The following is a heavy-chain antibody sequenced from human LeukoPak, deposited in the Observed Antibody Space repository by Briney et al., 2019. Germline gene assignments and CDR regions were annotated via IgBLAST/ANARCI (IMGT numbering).Heavy chain of an antibody. CDR2: IYGGGST. V-gene: IGHV3-66*01. Sequence: GGSLRLSCAASGFTVSSNYMSWVRQAPGKGLEWVSVIYGGGSTYYADSVKGRFTISRDNSKNTLYLQMNSLRAEDTAVYYCARDSGRYYYDSMVLGYYYYYMDVWGKGTTVTISS. CDR3: ARDSGRYYYDSMVLGYYYYYMDV. CDR1: GFTVSSNY. J-gene: IGHJ6*03. D-gene: IGHD3-22*01.